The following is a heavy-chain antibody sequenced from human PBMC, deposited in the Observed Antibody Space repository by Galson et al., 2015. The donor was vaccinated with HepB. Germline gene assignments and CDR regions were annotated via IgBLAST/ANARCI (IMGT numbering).Heavy chain of an antibody. CDR2: ISYDGSNK. D-gene: IGHD2-21*01. Sequence: SLRLSCAASGFTFSSYGMHWVRQAPGKGLEWVAVISYDGSNKYYADSVKGRFTISRDNSKNTLYLQMNSLRAEDTAVYYCANGPNAVVPKGLDAFDIWGQGTMVTVSS. CDR3: ANGPNAVVPKGLDAFDI. V-gene: IGHV3-30*18. CDR1: GFTFSSYG. J-gene: IGHJ3*02.